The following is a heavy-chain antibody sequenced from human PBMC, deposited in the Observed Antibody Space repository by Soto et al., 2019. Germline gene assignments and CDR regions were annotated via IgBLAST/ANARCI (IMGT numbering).Heavy chain of an antibody. CDR3: ARGSRTIFGVVTTDAFDI. CDR2: IGAAGDP. D-gene: IGHD3-3*01. J-gene: IGHJ3*02. CDR1: GFTFSSYD. V-gene: IGHV3-13*05. Sequence: GGSLRLSCAASGFTFSSYDMHWVRQATGKGLEWVSAIGAAGDPYYPGSVKGRFTISRENAKNSLYLQMNSLRAGDTAVYYCARGSRTIFGVVTTDAFDIWGQGTMVTVSS.